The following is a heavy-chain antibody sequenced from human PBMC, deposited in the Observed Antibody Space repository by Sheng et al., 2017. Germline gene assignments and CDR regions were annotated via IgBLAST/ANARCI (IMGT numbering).Heavy chain of an antibody. CDR1: GFSVSDSY. D-gene: IGHD3-3*01. CDR3: VRDAQYDTFSGVVLYAMDV. Sequence: GQLVETGGGLIQPGGSLRLSCAASGFSVSDSYINWVRQAPGKGLEWISVIYSGGNNYYAPSVSGRFTISRDNSKNTVDLEMTSLRPGDTAVYYCVRDAQYDTFSGVVLYAMDVWGQGTTVTV. J-gene: IGHJ6*02. CDR2: IYSGGNN. V-gene: IGHV3-53*02.